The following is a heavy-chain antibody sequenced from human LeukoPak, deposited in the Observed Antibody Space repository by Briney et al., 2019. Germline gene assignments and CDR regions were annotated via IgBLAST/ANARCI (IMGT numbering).Heavy chain of an antibody. CDR3: ARGGSGVDYGDLVRDY. D-gene: IGHD4-17*01. Sequence: ASVKVSCKASGGTFSSYAISWVRQAPGQGLEWMGRIIPILGIANYAQKFQGRVTITADKSTSTAYMELSSLRSEDTAVYYCARGGSGVDYGDLVRDYWGQGTLVTVSS. J-gene: IGHJ4*02. CDR1: GGTFSSYA. V-gene: IGHV1-69*04. CDR2: IIPILGIA.